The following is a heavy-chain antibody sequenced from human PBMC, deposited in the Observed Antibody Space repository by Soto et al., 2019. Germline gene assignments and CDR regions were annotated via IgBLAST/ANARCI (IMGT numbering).Heavy chain of an antibody. CDR2: IYYSGST. V-gene: IGHV4-61*01. D-gene: IGHD2-15*01. CDR3: ARDADGYCSGGSCDGYYYYGMDV. J-gene: IGHJ6*02. CDR1: GGSVSSGSYY. Sequence: QVQLQESGPGLVKPSETLSLTCTVSGGSVSSGSYYWSWIRQPPGKGLEWIGYIYYSGSTNYNPSLKSRVTISVDTSKNQFSLKLSSVTAADTAVYYCARDADGYCSGGSCDGYYYYGMDVWGQGTTVTVSS.